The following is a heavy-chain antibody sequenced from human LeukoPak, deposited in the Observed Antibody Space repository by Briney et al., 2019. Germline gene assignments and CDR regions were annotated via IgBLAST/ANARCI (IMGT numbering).Heavy chain of an antibody. V-gene: IGHV3-48*03. CDR2: ISSSGSTI. D-gene: IGHD2/OR15-2a*01. CDR3: SRDKEYPELDY. J-gene: IGHJ4*02. Sequence: PGGSVRLFCAACGFTFSIYEMNWLRRATGEGLEGVSYISSSGSTIYYADSVKGRYTISRDNAKNSLYLQMNSLRAEDTAVYYCSRDKEYPELDYWGQGTLVTVSS. CDR1: GFTFSIYE.